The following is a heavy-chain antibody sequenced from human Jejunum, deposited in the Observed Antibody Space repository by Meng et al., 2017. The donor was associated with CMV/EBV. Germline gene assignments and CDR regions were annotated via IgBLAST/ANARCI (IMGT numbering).Heavy chain of an antibody. J-gene: IGHJ4*02. Sequence: VRVGGEWKEPGASLQVVCKSYGYTFTNYGIPWARQAPGQGLEWMGWISAYNGNTNYAQTLQGRVTMTTDTSTSTAYMELRSLRSDDTAVYYCARVEVGITSGDYWGQGTLVTVSS. CDR3: ARVEVGITSGDY. D-gene: IGHD1-26*01. CDR1: GYTFTNYG. V-gene: IGHV1-18*01. CDR2: ISAYNGNT.